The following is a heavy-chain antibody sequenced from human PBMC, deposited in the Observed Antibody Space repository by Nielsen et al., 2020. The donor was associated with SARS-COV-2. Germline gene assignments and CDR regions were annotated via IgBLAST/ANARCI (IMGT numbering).Heavy chain of an antibody. CDR2: INHSGST. CDR1: GGSFSGYY. J-gene: IGHJ4*02. V-gene: IGHV4-34*01. Sequence: SETLSLTCAVYGGSFSGYYWSWIRQPPGEGLEWIGEINHSGSTNYNPSLKSRVTISVDTSKNQFSLKLSSVTAADTAVYYCARRNGSGYYRQFDYWGQGTLVTVSS. D-gene: IGHD3-22*01. CDR3: ARRNGSGYYRQFDY.